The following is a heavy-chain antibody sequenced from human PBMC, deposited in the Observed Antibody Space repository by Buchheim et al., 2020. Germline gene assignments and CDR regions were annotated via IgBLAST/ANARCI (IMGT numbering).Heavy chain of an antibody. D-gene: IGHD3-10*01. CDR3: AGDLWFGETRPPSDY. CDR1: GGSISSSNW. Sequence: QVQLQESGPGLVKPSGTLSLTCAVSGGSISSSNWWSWVRQPPGKGLEWIGYIYYSGSTYYNPSLKSRVTISVDTSKNQFSLKLSSVTAADTAVYYCAGDLWFGETRPPSDYWGQGTL. V-gene: IGHV4-4*02. CDR2: IYYSGST. J-gene: IGHJ4*02.